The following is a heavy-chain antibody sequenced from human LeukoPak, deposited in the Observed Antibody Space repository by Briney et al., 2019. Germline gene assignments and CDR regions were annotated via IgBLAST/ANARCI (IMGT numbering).Heavy chain of an antibody. CDR2: IYYSGGT. D-gene: IGHD2-2*03. V-gene: IGHV4-30-4*01. Sequence: SETLSLTCTVSGGSISSGDYYWSWIRQPPGKGLEWIGYIYYSGGTYYNPSLKSRVTIFVDTSKNQFSLKLSSVTAADTAVYYCARAVDIIVVPAANFDYWGQGTLVTVSS. J-gene: IGHJ4*02. CDR3: ARAVDIIVVPAANFDY. CDR1: GGSISSGDYY.